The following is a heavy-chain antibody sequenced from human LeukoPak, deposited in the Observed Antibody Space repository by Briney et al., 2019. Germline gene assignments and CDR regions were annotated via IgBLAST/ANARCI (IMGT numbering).Heavy chain of an antibody. D-gene: IGHD6-13*01. J-gene: IGHJ5*02. CDR3: ARALLIAAAGTRRFDP. Sequence: ASETLSLTCTVSGGSISSYYWSWIRQPAGKGLEWIGRIYTSGSTNYNPSLKSRVTMSVDTSKNQFSLKLSPVTAADTAVYYCARALLIAAAGTRRFDPWGQGTLVTVSS. V-gene: IGHV4-4*07. CDR2: IYTSGST. CDR1: GGSISSYY.